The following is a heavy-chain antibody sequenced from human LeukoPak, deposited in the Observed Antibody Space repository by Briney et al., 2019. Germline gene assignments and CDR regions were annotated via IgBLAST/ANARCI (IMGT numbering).Heavy chain of an antibody. CDR2: MIDMFGAS. D-gene: IGHD3-3*01. J-gene: IGHJ4*02. CDR1: GYTCTGYY. V-gene: IGHV1-69*13. CDR3: ARGAPYYDFWSGYYTALKGFDY. Sequence: SVKVSCKAAGYTCTGYYMHWVRQAPGQGLEWMGGMIDMFGASKCAKKFQGRVTNSGDESTSPAYMELSSLRSEDTAVYYCARGAPYYDFWSGYYTALKGFDYWGQGTLVTVSS.